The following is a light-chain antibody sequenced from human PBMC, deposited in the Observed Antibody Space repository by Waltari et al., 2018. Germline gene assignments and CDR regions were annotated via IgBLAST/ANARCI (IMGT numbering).Light chain of an antibody. CDR1: ALPKQY. J-gene: IGLJ3*02. V-gene: IGLV3-25*03. Sequence: SYELTQPPSVSVSPGQTARITCSGDALPKQYAHWYQQRPGQAPGMVIYRDSERPSGSPERFSGSRSGTTVTLTISGVQAEDEADYYCQSADRSGYYQEVFGGGTKLTVL. CDR2: RDS. CDR3: QSADRSGYYQEV.